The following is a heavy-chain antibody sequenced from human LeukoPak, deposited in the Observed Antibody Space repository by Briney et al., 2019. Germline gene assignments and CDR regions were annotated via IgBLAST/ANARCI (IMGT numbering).Heavy chain of an antibody. V-gene: IGHV3-30-3*01. CDR2: ISYDGSNK. CDR3: GRDRYYYDSSGYYSDAFDI. CDR1: GFTFSSYA. D-gene: IGHD3-22*01. Sequence: PGRSLRLSCAASGFTFSSYAMHWVRQAPGKGLEWVAVISYDGSNKYYADSVKGRFTIPRDNSKNTLYLQMNSLRAEDTAVYYCGRDRYYYDSSGYYSDAFDIWGQGTIVTVSS. J-gene: IGHJ3*02.